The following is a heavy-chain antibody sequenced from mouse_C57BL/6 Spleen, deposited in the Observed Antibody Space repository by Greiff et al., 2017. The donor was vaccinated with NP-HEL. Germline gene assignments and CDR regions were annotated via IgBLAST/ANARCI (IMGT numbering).Heavy chain of an antibody. D-gene: IGHD4-1*01. CDR2: IYPGDGDT. Sequence: VQLQQSGPELVKPGASVKISCKASGYAFSSSWMNWVKQRPGKGLEWIGRIYPGDGDTNYNGKFKGKATLTADKSSSTAYMQLSSLTSEDSAVYFCARSYWDGHFDYWGQGTTLTVSS. CDR3: ARSYWDGHFDY. J-gene: IGHJ2*01. CDR1: GYAFSSSW. V-gene: IGHV1-82*01.